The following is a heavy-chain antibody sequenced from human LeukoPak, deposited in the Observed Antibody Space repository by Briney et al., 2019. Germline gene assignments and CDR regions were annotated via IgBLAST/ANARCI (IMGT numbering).Heavy chain of an antibody. V-gene: IGHV1-3*02. CDR1: GYTFPNYA. D-gene: IGHD4-23*01. Sequence: RASVKVSCKASGYTFPNYALHWVRQAPGQRLEWVGWTNGDTGNTVFSQDFEGRVTNTIDTSANTAYMEMNSLRSEDTAVYYCARSPGGNARTWLDYWGQGTLVTVSS. CDR3: ARSPGGNARTWLDY. J-gene: IGHJ4*02. CDR2: TNGDTGNT.